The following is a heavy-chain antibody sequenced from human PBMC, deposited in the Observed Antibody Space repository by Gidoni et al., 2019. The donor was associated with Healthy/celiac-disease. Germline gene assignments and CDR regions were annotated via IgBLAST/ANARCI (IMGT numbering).Heavy chain of an antibody. CDR3: ARGRITGTRPDGMDV. Sequence: EVKKPGSSVKVSCKASGGTFSSYAISWVRQAPGQGLEWMGRIIPILGIANYAQKFQGRVTITADKSTSTAYMELSSLRSEDTAVYYCARGRITGTRPDGMDVWGQGTTVTVSS. V-gene: IGHV1-69*04. J-gene: IGHJ6*02. CDR1: GGTFSSYA. D-gene: IGHD1-7*01. CDR2: IIPILGIA.